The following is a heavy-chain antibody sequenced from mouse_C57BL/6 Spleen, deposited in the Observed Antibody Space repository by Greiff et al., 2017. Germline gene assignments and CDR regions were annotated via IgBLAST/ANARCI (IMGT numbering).Heavy chain of an antibody. V-gene: IGHV3-6*01. CDR1: GYSFTSGYY. Sequence: ESGPGLVKPSQSLSLTCSVTGYSFTSGYYWYWIRQFPGNKLEWMGYISYDGSNNYNPSLKNRISITRDTSTNQFFLKLKSVTTEDTATYYCARFGYDEGFAYWGQGTLVTVSA. D-gene: IGHD2-2*01. J-gene: IGHJ3*01. CDR3: ARFGYDEGFAY. CDR2: ISYDGSN.